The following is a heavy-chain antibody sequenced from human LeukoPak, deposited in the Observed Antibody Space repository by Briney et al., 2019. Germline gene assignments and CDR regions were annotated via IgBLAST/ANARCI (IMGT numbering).Heavy chain of an antibody. CDR1: GFTFSSYA. CDR2: VSGSDGST. V-gene: IGHV3-23*01. Sequence: GGSLRLSCAASGFTFSSYATSWVRQAPGKGLEWVSAVSGSDGSTYYADSVKGRFTMSRDNSKNMLYLQMNSLRAEDTAVYYCAKQSSTAYFEYWGQGTLVTVSS. D-gene: IGHD2-21*01. CDR3: AKQSSTAYFEY. J-gene: IGHJ4*02.